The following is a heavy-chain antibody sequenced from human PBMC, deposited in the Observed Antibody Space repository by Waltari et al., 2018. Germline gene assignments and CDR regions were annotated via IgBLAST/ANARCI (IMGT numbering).Heavy chain of an antibody. CDR2: ISGDGAST. V-gene: IGHV3-23*01. CDR1: WLPVSTLA. J-gene: IGHJ4*02. Sequence: EVQLLEAGGGLVPAGGCLGRYCGASWLPVSTLAIDWGRPGPGTGLEWVSVISGDGASTYYADSVKGRFTISRDISKNTLYLQMSSLRAEDTAVYYCAKGAYTYGNAYFDYWGQGTLVTVSS. CDR3: AKGAYTYGNAYFDY. D-gene: IGHD5-18*01.